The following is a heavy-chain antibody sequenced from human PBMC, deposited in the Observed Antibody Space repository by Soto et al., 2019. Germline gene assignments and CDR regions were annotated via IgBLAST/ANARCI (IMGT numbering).Heavy chain of an antibody. Sequence: PSETLSLTCTVSGGSISSSSYYWGWIRQPPGKGLEWIGSIYYSGSTYYNPSLKSRVTISVDTSKNQFSLKLSSVTAADTAVYYCERHQKTTVTTAGFDYWGQGTLVTVYS. D-gene: IGHD4-17*01. CDR1: GGSISSSSYY. V-gene: IGHV4-39*01. J-gene: IGHJ4*02. CDR3: ERHQKTTVTTAGFDY. CDR2: IYYSGST.